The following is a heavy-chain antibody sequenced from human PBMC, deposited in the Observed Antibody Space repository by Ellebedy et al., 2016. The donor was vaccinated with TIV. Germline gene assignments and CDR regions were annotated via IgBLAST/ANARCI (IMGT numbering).Heavy chain of an antibody. J-gene: IGHJ4*02. V-gene: IGHV1-46*01. CDR2: TDPSGGST. Sequence: AASVTVSCKASGYTFSSHYMHWVRQAPGQGLEWMGITDPSGGSTNYAQKFQGRVTMTRDTSTSTVYMELSRLRSEDTAVYYCARRSSAYALDYWGQGTLVTVSS. CDR1: GYTFSSHY. CDR3: ARRSSAYALDY. D-gene: IGHD5-12*01.